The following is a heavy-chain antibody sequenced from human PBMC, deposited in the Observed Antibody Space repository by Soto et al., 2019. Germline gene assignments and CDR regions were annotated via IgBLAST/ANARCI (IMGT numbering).Heavy chain of an antibody. CDR3: ARIRGYWYGLDV. Sequence: RSLRVWCAGSGFTLSTYGMTWFRQAPGKGLEWVSAITGTGGNTYYVDSVKGRFTSSRDNSKNMLYLQMNSVRVEDTAVYYCARIRGYWYGLDVWGQATTVTVS. CDR1: GFTLSTYG. CDR2: ITGTGGNT. V-gene: IGHV3-23*01. J-gene: IGHJ6*02.